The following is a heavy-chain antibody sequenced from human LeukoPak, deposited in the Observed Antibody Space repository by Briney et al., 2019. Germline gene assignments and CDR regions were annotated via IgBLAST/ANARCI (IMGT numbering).Heavy chain of an antibody. J-gene: IGHJ4*02. CDR3: ARQARDISFIPATVTDY. CDR1: GGSISSSSYY. V-gene: IGHV4-39*01. D-gene: IGHD4-17*01. CDR2: IYYSGST. Sequence: PSETLSLTCTVSGGSISSSSYYWGWIRQPPGKGLEWIGSIYYSGSTYYNPSLKSRVTISVDTSKNQFSLKLSSVTAADTAVYYCARQARDISFIPATVTDYWGQGTLVTVSS.